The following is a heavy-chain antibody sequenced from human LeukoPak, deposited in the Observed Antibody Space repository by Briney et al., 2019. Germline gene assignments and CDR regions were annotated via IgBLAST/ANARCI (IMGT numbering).Heavy chain of an antibody. D-gene: IGHD2-2*01. CDR1: GGSISSYY. Sequence: PSETLSLTCNASGGSISSYYWSWIRQPPGKGLEWIGYIYYSGSTNYNPSLKSRVTITVDTSKNQFSLKLSSVTAADTAVYYCASRPLGSKYYYGMDVWGQGTTVTVSS. J-gene: IGHJ6*02. V-gene: IGHV4-59*01. CDR2: IYYSGST. CDR3: ASRPLGSKYYYGMDV.